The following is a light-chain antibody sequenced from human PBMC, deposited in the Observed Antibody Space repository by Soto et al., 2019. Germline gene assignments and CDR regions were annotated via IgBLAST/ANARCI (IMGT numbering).Light chain of an antibody. CDR1: QSISIW. Sequence: DIQMTQSPSTLSASVGDRVTITCRASQSISIWLAWYQQKPGKAPKLLIYDASSLESGVPSRFSGSGSGTEFTLTISSLQPDDFAAYFCQQYNTYSYTFGQGTKLEI. V-gene: IGKV1-5*01. CDR2: DAS. J-gene: IGKJ2*01. CDR3: QQYNTYSYT.